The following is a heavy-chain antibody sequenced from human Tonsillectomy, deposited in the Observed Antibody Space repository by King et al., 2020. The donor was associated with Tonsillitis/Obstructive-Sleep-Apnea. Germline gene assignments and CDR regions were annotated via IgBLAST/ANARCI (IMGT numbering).Heavy chain of an antibody. V-gene: IGHV3-21*01. CDR3: VRDGGGYYYYGMDV. CDR2: ITSSSISI. D-gene: IGHD3-16*01. J-gene: IGHJ6*02. CDR1: GFIFSSYS. Sequence: QLVQSGGGLVKPGGSLRLSCAASGFIFSSYSMNWVRQAPGKGLEWVSSITSSSISIYYADSVKGRVTISRDNAQNSLYLQMNSLRVEDTAVYYCVRDGGGYYYYGMDVWGQGTTVTVSS.